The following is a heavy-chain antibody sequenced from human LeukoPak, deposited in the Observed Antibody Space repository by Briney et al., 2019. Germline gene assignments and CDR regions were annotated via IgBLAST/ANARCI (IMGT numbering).Heavy chain of an antibody. J-gene: IGHJ4*02. V-gene: IGHV3-30*02. CDR1: GFTFSSYS. Sequence: GGSLRLSCAASGFTFSSYSMNWVRQAPGKGLEWVAFIRYDGSNKYYADSVKGRFTISRDNSKNTLYLQMNSLRAEDTAVYYCAKDGLVANDYWGQGTLVTVSS. CDR2: IRYDGSNK. D-gene: IGHD5-12*01. CDR3: AKDGLVANDY.